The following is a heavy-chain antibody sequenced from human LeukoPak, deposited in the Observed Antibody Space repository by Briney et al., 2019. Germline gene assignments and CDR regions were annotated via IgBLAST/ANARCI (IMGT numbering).Heavy chain of an antibody. V-gene: IGHV4-39*07. Sequence: SETLSLTCTVSGASITNTIYYWGWIRQPPGKGLEWIASISYSGKTYYSPSLKSRVTISVDTSKNYFSLRLTSVTAADTAVYYCARTTYDSRGYQDFDSWGQGTLVSVSS. CDR3: ARTTYDSRGYQDFDS. CDR1: GASITNTIYY. CDR2: ISYSGKT. J-gene: IGHJ4*02. D-gene: IGHD3-22*01.